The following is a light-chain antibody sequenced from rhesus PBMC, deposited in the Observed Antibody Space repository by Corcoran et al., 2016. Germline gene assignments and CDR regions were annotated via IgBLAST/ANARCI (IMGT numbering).Light chain of an antibody. V-gene: IGLV2-32*02. Sequence: AALTQPRSVSGSPGQSVTISCTGTSSDVGAYNYVSWYQHIPGTAPQLMISEVSQRPSGVSARFSGSKSGDTASLTISGLQAADEAVYYCCSYAGSNSYMFGSGTRLTVL. CDR3: CSYAGSNSYM. CDR2: EVS. CDR1: SSDVGAYNY. J-gene: IGLJ1*01.